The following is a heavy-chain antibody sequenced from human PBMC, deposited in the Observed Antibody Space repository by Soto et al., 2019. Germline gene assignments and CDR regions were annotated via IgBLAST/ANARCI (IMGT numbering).Heavy chain of an antibody. Sequence: GGSLRLSCAASGFTFSSYGMHWVRQAPGKGLEWVAVIWYDGSNKYYADSVKGRFTISRDNSKNTLYLQMNSLRAEDTAVYYCARLIKYGSGSLPDYWGQGTLVTVSS. CDR2: IWYDGSNK. CDR1: GFTFSSYG. CDR3: ARLIKYGSGSLPDY. J-gene: IGHJ4*02. D-gene: IGHD3-10*01. V-gene: IGHV3-33*01.